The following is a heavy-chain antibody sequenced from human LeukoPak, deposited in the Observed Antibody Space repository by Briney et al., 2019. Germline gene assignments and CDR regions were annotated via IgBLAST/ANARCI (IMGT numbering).Heavy chain of an antibody. V-gene: IGHV3-48*01. CDR2: ISGRSSTI. D-gene: IGHD1-26*01. J-gene: IGHJ4*02. Sequence: GGSLRLSCAASAFTFSDYSMNWVRQAPGKGLGWVSYISGRSSTIYYADSVKGRFAISRDNAKNSMYLQMNSLRAEDTAVYYCARDRIKSGSYYFDYWGQGTLVTVSS. CDR1: AFTFSDYS. CDR3: ARDRIKSGSYYFDY.